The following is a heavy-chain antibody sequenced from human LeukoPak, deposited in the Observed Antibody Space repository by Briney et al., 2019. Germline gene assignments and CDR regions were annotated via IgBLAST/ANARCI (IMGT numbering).Heavy chain of an antibody. CDR1: GGSISSSSYY. Sequence: PSETLSLTCTVSGGSISSSSYYWGWIRQPPGKGLEWIGSIYYSGSTYYNPSLKSRVTISVDTSKNQFSLKLSSVTAADTAVYYCARGEELLGYYYYGMDVWGQGTTVTVSS. CDR3: ARGEELLGYYYYGMDV. CDR2: IYYSGST. D-gene: IGHD1-26*01. J-gene: IGHJ6*02. V-gene: IGHV4-39*07.